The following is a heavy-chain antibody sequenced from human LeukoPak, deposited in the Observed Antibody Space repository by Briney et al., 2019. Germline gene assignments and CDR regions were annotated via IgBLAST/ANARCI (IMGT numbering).Heavy chain of an antibody. CDR1: GFTLSSYA. CDR2: IGTAGDT. J-gene: IGHJ6*02. V-gene: IGHV3-13*01. CDR3: VRDGVHYGMDV. D-gene: IGHD3-10*01. Sequence: GGSLRLSCAASGFTLSSYAMPWVRQDTGKGLEWVSAIGTAGDTYYPGSVKGRFTISRENAKNSLYLQMNSLRAGDTAVYYCVRDGVHYGMDVWGQGTTVTVSS.